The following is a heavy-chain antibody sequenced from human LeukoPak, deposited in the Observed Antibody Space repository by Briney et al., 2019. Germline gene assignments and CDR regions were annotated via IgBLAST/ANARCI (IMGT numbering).Heavy chain of an antibody. CDR2: IYYSGST. J-gene: IGHJ3*02. CDR1: GGSISSGGYY. CDR3: ARDLDNWNNGVGAFDI. V-gene: IGHV4-31*03. Sequence: PSQTLSLTCTVSGGSISSGGYYWSWIRQHPGKGLEWIGYIYYSGSTYYNPSLKSRVTISVDTSKNQFSLKLSSVTAADTAVYYCARDLDNWNNGVGAFDIWGQGTMVTVSS. D-gene: IGHD1/OR15-1a*01.